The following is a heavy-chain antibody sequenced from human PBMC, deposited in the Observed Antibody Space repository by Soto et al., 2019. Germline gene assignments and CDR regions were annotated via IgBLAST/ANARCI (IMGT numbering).Heavy chain of an antibody. CDR1: GFTFSTYW. J-gene: IGHJ4*02. Sequence: GGSLRLSCAASGFTFSTYWMHWVRQGPERGLVWVSRINSDGSSTSYADSVKGRFTISRDNAKNTLYLQMNSLRAEDTAVYYCARGYSSGLGYWGQGTVVTVSS. CDR3: ARGYSSGLGY. V-gene: IGHV3-74*01. CDR2: INSDGSST. D-gene: IGHD6-19*01.